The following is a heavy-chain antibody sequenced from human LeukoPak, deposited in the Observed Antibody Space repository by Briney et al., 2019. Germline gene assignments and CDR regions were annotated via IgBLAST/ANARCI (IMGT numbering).Heavy chain of an antibody. J-gene: IGHJ4*02. V-gene: IGHV1-2*02. Sequence: ASVKVSCKASGYTFTGYYMHWVRQAPGQGLEWMGWINPNSGGTNYAQKFQGRVTMTRDTSISTAYMELSRLRSDDTAVYYCARDRITIFGVVSIPFDYWGQGTLVTVSS. CDR1: GYTFTGYY. D-gene: IGHD3-3*01. CDR2: INPNSGGT. CDR3: ARDRITIFGVVSIPFDY.